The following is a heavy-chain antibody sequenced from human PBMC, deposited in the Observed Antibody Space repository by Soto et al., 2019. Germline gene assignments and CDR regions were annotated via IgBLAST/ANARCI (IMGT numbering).Heavy chain of an antibody. CDR3: ARVSSLVGRPYEN. Sequence: SETLSLTCSVSGGSISSGNDHWSWIRQHPGKGLEWIGYIYHRGSTYYNPSLKSRVTISLDTSKNQFSLKLRSVTAADTAVYYCARVSSLVGRPYENWGQGTLVTVSS. V-gene: IGHV4-31*03. CDR1: GGSISSGNDH. J-gene: IGHJ4*02. D-gene: IGHD3-22*01. CDR2: IYHRGST.